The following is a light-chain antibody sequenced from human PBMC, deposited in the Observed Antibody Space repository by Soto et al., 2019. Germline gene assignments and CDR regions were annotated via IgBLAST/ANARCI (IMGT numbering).Light chain of an antibody. Sequence: EIVLTQSPGTLCLSPGERATLSCRASQSVNSNYLAWYQQRPGQAPRLLIFDASSRATAIPDGFSGSGSGTDFTLTINRLEPEDFAVYYCQQYGSSRTFGQGTKVEIK. CDR3: QQYGSSRT. CDR2: DAS. V-gene: IGKV3-20*01. J-gene: IGKJ1*01. CDR1: QSVNSNY.